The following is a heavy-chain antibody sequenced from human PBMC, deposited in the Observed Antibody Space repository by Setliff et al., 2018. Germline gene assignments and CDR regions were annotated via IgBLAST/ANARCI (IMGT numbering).Heavy chain of an antibody. CDR2: INHSGST. V-gene: IGHV4-34*01. Sequence: PSETLSLTCAVYGGSSSGYYWRWLRQPPGKGLEWMGEINHSGSTNYNPSLKSRVTISVDTAKNQFSLKLSSVTAADTAVYYCARGVHGSGSSRLYYYYYMDVWGKGTTVTVSS. J-gene: IGHJ6*03. CDR1: GGSSSGYY. D-gene: IGHD3-10*01. CDR3: ARGVHGSGSSRLYYYYYMDV.